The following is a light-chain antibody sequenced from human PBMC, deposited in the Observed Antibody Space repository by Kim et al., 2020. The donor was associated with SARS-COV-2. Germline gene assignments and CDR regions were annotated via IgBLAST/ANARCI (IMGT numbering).Light chain of an antibody. V-gene: IGLV3-1*01. CDR2: QDN. Sequence: VSPGQTASITCSGDKLGDRFASWYQQKPGQPPVLVVYQDNKRPSGIPERFSGSNSGNTATLTISGTQAGDEADYYCQAWDSSTSLVFGTGTKVTVL. CDR3: QAWDSSTSLV. CDR1: KLGDRF. J-gene: IGLJ1*01.